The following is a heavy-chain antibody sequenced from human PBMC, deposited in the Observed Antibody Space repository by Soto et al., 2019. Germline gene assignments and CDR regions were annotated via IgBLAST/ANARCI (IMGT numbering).Heavy chain of an antibody. CDR1: GSSISSTDYY. J-gene: IGHJ5*02. D-gene: IGHD2-21*02. V-gene: IGHV4-30-4*01. CDR3: VRTAREGAVAPHWFDR. CDR2: VYYTGST. Sequence: SETLTLTCAVSGSSISSTDYYWSWIRQAPGKGLEWIGYVYYTGSTYYNPSLMSRLTISVDTSKNQFSLKLTSVTAAETAVYYCVRTAREGAVAPHWFDRWGQGTQVTVSS.